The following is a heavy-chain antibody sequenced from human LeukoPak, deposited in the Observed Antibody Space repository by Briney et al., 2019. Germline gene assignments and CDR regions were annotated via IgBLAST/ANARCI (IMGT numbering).Heavy chain of an antibody. Sequence: GRSLRLSCAASGFTFSSYAMHWVRQAPGKGLEWVAVISYDGSNKYYADSVKGRFTISRDNSKNTLYLQMNSLRAEDTAVYYCASIVVVVAATPEPEAFDICGQGTMVTVSS. CDR3: ASIVVVVAATPEPEAFDI. V-gene: IGHV3-30*04. CDR2: ISYDGSNK. CDR1: GFTFSSYA. D-gene: IGHD2-15*01. J-gene: IGHJ3*02.